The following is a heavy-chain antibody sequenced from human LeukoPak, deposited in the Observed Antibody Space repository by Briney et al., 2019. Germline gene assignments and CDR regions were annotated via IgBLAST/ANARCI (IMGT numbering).Heavy chain of an antibody. J-gene: IGHJ4*02. D-gene: IGHD6-19*01. CDR1: GFTFSSYW. CDR2: INSDGSTT. CDR3: ARAASIAVADFDY. Sequence: GGSLRLSCAASGFTFSSYWMHWVRQAPGKGLVWVSRINSDGSTTNYADSVKGRFTISRDNSKNTLYLQMNSLRAEDTAVYYCARAASIAVADFDYWGQGTLVTVSS. V-gene: IGHV3-74*01.